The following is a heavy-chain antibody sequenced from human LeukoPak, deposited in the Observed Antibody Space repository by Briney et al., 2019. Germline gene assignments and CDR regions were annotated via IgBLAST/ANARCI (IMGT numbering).Heavy chain of an antibody. CDR2: IYHSGST. J-gene: IGHJ5*02. CDR3: ASRYSSSRRADWFDP. CDR1: GDSISGHNW. V-gene: IGHV4-4*02. Sequence: SETLSLTCGVSGDSISGHNWWSWVRQPPGKGLEWIGEIYHSGSTNYNPSLKSRVTISVDKSKNQFSLKLSSVTAADTAVYYCASRYSSSRRADWFDPWGQGTLVTVSS. D-gene: IGHD6-13*01.